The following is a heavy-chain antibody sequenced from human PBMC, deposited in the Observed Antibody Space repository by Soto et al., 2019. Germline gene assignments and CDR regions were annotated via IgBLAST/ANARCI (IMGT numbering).Heavy chain of an antibody. J-gene: IGHJ4*02. V-gene: IGHV3-33*01. Sequence: SLRLSCAASGFTFSSYGMHWVRQAPGKGLEWVAVIWYDGSNKYYADSVKGRFTISRDNSKNTLYLQMNSLTAADTAVYYCASTPAPYIAVFTEHPYYFDYWGQGTLVTVSS. CDR3: ASTPAPYIAVFTEHPYYFDY. D-gene: IGHD6-19*01. CDR2: IWYDGSNK. CDR1: GFTFSSYG.